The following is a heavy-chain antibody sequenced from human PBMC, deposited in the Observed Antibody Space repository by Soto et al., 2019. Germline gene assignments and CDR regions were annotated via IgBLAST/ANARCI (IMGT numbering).Heavy chain of an antibody. Sequence: PGGSLRLSCAASKFTFSTYAMTWVRQAPGKGLEWVSDISGSGDNTYYADSVKGRFTISRDNSKNTLYLQMNSLRAEDTAVYYCAKTKYYYDSSGPMDVWGQGTTVTVSS. CDR1: KFTFSTYA. V-gene: IGHV3-23*01. CDR2: ISGSGDNT. D-gene: IGHD3-22*01. J-gene: IGHJ6*02. CDR3: AKTKYYYDSSGPMDV.